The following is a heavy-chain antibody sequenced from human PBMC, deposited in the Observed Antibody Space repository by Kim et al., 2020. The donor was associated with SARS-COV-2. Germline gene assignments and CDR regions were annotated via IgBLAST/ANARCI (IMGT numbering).Heavy chain of an antibody. CDR3: AKGATTSEWASGMDV. CDR1: GFTFSNYA. D-gene: IGHD1-26*01. CDR2: IVYNCGST. V-gene: IGHV3-23*01. Sequence: GGSLRLSCAASGFTFSNYAMSWVRQAPGEGLEWVSTIVYNCGSTFYADSVKGRFTISRDNSQNTLNLQMNSLRVDDTAMYYCAKGATTSEWASGMDVWGQGNTVTVSS. J-gene: IGHJ6*02.